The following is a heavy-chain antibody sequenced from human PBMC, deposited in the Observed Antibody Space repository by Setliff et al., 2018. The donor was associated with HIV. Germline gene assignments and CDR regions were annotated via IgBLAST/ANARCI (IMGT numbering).Heavy chain of an antibody. V-gene: IGHV1-46*01. Sequence: ASVKVSCKSSGYRFSNHFIHWVRQAPGQGLEWMEVIDPPDGSTSFTQKFQGRVTVTRDTSTSPVYMELSGLKSEDTAMYYCARGKQMSRRSDAFDIWGRGTMVTVSS. CDR2: IDPPDGST. CDR1: GYRFSNHF. J-gene: IGHJ3*02. D-gene: IGHD6-6*01. CDR3: ARGKQMSRRSDAFDI.